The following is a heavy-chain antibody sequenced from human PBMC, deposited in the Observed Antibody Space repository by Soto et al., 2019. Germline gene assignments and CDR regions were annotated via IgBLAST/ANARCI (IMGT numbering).Heavy chain of an antibody. CDR3: ARDSLILGYCSGGSCSRGY. V-gene: IGHV1-3*01. CDR2: INAGNGNT. Sequence: GASVKVSCKASGYTFTSYAMHWVRQAPGQRLEWMGWINAGNGNTKYSQKFQGRVTITRDTSASTAYMELSSLRSDDTAVYYCARDSLILGYCSGGSCSRGYWGQGTLVTVSS. J-gene: IGHJ4*02. D-gene: IGHD2-15*01. CDR1: GYTFTSYA.